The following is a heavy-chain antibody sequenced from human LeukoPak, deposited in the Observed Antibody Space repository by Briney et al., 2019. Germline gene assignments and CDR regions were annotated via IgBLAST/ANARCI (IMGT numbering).Heavy chain of an antibody. Sequence: PGGSLRLSCAASGFTFSSYSMNWVHQAPGKGLEWVSYISSSSSTIYYVDSVKGRFTISRDNAKNSLYLQMNSLRAEDTAVYYSARDLLWFGESFHYWGQGTLFTVSS. J-gene: IGHJ4*02. CDR2: ISSSSSTI. V-gene: IGHV3-48*01. CDR1: GFTFSSYS. D-gene: IGHD3-10*01. CDR3: ARDLLWFGESFHY.